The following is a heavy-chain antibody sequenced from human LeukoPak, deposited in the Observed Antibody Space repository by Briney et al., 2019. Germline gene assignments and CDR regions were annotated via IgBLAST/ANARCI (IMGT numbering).Heavy chain of an antibody. J-gene: IGHJ3*02. CDR3: ARNGIGTTCEAFGI. D-gene: IGHD1-1*01. V-gene: IGHV6-1*01. Sequence: SQTLSLTCAISGDSVSSDSAAWNWIRQSPSRGLEWLGRTYFRSKWYNDYAVSVKSRIIINTDTSKNHFTLQLNSVTPEDTAVYFCARNGIGTTCEAFGIWGQGTMVTVSS. CDR1: GDSVSSDSAA. CDR2: TYFRSKWYN.